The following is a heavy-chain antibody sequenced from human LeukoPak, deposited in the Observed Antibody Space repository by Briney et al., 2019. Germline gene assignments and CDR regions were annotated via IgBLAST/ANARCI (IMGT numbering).Heavy chain of an antibody. CDR2: TKNKGESHIT. V-gene: IGHV3-72*01. Sequence: GGSLRLSCAASGFTFSNHYMDWVRQAPGKGLEWVGRTKNKGESHITDYAASVKGRFFSSRDDSKNSLYLQMNSLQTDDTGIYYCARDTAAALDYWGQGILVTVSS. J-gene: IGHJ4*02. CDR3: ARDTAAALDY. D-gene: IGHD6-13*01. CDR1: GFTFSNHY.